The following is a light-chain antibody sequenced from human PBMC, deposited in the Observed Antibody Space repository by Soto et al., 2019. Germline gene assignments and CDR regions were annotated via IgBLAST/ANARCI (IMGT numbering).Light chain of an antibody. CDR3: QHYNSYSEA. V-gene: IGKV1-5*03. Sequence: GCRPNITCRSSQSISNYLHWYQQKPGKAPKLLIYKASSLESGVPSRFSGSGSGTEFTLTISSLQPDDFATYYCQHYNSYSEAFGQGTKV. CDR2: KAS. CDR1: QSISNY. J-gene: IGKJ1*01.